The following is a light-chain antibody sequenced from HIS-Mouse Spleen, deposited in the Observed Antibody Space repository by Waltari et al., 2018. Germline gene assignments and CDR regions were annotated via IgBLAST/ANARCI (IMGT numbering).Light chain of an antibody. CDR2: KAS. CDR3: QQYNSYPYT. Sequence: DIQMTQSPSTLSASVGDKVTITCRASQSISSWLAWYQQKPGKAPKLLIYKASSLESGVPSRFSGSGSGTEFTLTISSLQPDDFATYYCQQYNSYPYTFGQGTKLEIK. J-gene: IGKJ2*01. V-gene: IGKV1-5*03. CDR1: QSISSW.